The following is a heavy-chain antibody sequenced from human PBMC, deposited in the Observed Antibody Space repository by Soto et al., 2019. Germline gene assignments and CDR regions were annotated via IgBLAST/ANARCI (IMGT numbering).Heavy chain of an antibody. V-gene: IGHV1-69*12. CDR3: AEAFMITFGGLIADSWLVP. CDR2: IIPIFGTA. CDR1: GGTFSSYA. J-gene: IGHJ5*02. D-gene: IGHD3-16*02. Sequence: QVQLVQSGAEVKKPGSSVKVSCKASGGTFSSYAISWVRQAPGQGLEWMGGIIPIFGTANYAQKFQGRVTITADEYTSIAYMELSSLASEYTAVYHCAEAFMITFGGLIADSWLVPWGQGPMVTVSS.